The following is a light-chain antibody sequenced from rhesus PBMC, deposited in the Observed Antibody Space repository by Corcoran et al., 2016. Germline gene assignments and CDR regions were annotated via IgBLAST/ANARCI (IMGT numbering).Light chain of an antibody. Sequence: EIVMTQSPATLSLSPGERATLSCRASQSVSSNLAWYQQKPGQAPSLLIYDASSLESGVPSRFSGSGSGTDFTLTISSLQPEDFATYYCLQHNSYPLAFGGGTKVEIK. J-gene: IGKJ4*01. V-gene: IGKV3-35*01. CDR3: LQHNSYPLA. CDR1: QSVSSN. CDR2: DAS.